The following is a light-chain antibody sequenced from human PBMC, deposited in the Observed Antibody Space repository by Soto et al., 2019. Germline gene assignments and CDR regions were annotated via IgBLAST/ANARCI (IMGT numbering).Light chain of an antibody. CDR2: DVS. CDR1: SSDVGGYNY. J-gene: IGLJ1*01. V-gene: IGLV2-11*01. Sequence: ALTQPRSVSGSPGQSVAISCTGTSSDVGGYNYVSWYQQHPGKAPKLMIYDVSKRPSGVPDRFSGSKSGNTASLTISGLQAEDEADYYCCSYAGSYTSYVFGTGTKVTVL. CDR3: CSYAGSYTSYV.